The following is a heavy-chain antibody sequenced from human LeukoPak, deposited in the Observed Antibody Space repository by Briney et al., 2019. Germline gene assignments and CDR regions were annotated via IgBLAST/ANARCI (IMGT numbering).Heavy chain of an antibody. D-gene: IGHD6-19*01. Sequence: GGSLRLSCAASGFTFSSYGMSWVRQAPGKGLEWVSAISGSGGSTYYADSVKGRFTISRDNSKNTLYLQMNSLRAEDTAVYYCARAVAVLDYFDYWGQGTLVTVSS. CDR3: ARAVAVLDYFDY. CDR2: ISGSGGST. CDR1: GFTFSSYG. V-gene: IGHV3-23*01. J-gene: IGHJ4*02.